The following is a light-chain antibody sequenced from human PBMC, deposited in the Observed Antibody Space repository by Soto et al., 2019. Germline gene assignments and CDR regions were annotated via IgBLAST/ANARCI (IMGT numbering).Light chain of an antibody. J-gene: IGLJ2*01. CDR2: DVS. Sequence: QSALTQPASVSGSPGQSITISCTGTSSDVGGYNYVSWYQQHPGKAPKLMIYDVSNRPSGVSNRFSGSKSGNTASLTISGFQAEDEADYYCSSYTRSSTLVVFGGGTKLTVL. CDR3: SSYTRSSTLVV. V-gene: IGLV2-14*01. CDR1: SSDVGGYNY.